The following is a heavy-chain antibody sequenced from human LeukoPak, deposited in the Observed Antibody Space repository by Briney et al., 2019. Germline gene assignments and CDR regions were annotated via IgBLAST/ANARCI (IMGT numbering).Heavy chain of an antibody. CDR2: ITRSGPTI. J-gene: IGHJ4*02. CDR1: GFAFSDFY. Sequence: SGGSLRLSCAASGFAFSDFYMSWIRQAPGKGLEWVSYITRSGPTIYYADSVKGRFTISRDNAKNSLFLQMNSLRAEDTAVYYCARDGITMRILEYWGQGTLVTVSS. V-gene: IGHV3-11*04. CDR3: ARDGITMRILEY. D-gene: IGHD3-10*01.